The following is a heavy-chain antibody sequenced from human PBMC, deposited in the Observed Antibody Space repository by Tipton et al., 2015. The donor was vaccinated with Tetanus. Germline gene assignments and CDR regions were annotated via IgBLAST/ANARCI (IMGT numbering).Heavy chain of an antibody. CDR1: GGSFSGFY. CDR3: ARGGLCVGPACAGISPLLDV. J-gene: IGHJ2*01. Sequence: PGLVKPSETLSLTCAVSGGSFSGFYWSWIRQPPGKGLEWIGYIYYSGSTNYNPSLKSRVTISVDTSKNQFSLKLSSVTAADTAVYYCARGGLCVGPACAGISPLLDVWGRGTLVTVSS. V-gene: IGHV4-59*01. D-gene: IGHD2-15*01. CDR2: IYYSGST.